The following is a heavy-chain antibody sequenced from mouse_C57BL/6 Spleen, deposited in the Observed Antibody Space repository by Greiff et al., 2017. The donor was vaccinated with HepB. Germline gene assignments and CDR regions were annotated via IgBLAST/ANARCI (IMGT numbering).Heavy chain of an antibody. J-gene: IGHJ1*03. D-gene: IGHD2-4*01. CDR1: GYTFTSYW. V-gene: IGHV1-64*01. Sequence: VQLQQPGAELVKPGASVKLSCKASGYTFTSYWMHWVKQRPGQGLEWIGMIHPNSGSTNYNEKFKSKATLTVDKSSSTAYMQLSSLTSEDSAVYYCARFCYYDYDGAYWYFDVWGTGTTVTVSA. CDR2: IHPNSGST. CDR3: ARFCYYDYDGAYWYFDV.